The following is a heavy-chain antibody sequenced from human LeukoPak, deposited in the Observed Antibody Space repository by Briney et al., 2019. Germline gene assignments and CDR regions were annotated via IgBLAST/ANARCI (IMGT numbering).Heavy chain of an antibody. CDR2: VSHRGRT. Sequence: KASETLSLTCAVYSGSLRNYYWTWIRQPPDKGLEWIGEVSHRGRTNYNPSLKSRVTMSVDTSKNQFSLKLSSVTAADTAVYYCARDLLDYYDSPYYYGMDVWGQGTTVTVSS. CDR3: ARDLLDYYDSPYYYGMDV. CDR1: SGSLRNYY. V-gene: IGHV4-34*01. J-gene: IGHJ6*02. D-gene: IGHD3-22*01.